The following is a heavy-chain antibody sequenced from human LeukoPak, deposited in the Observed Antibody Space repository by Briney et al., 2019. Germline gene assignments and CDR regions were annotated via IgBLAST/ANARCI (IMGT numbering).Heavy chain of an antibody. D-gene: IGHD4-17*01. J-gene: IGHJ4*02. Sequence: GGSLRLSCAASGFSFISYGMHWVRQAPGKGLEWVGVISDDGRRKDYADSVKGRFTISRDNSKDTLYLQMNGLRAEDTAVYYCAKRPSDFGDYVSYFDYWGQGTLVTVSS. CDR1: GFSFISYG. CDR2: ISDDGRRK. CDR3: AKRPSDFGDYVSYFDY. V-gene: IGHV3-30*18.